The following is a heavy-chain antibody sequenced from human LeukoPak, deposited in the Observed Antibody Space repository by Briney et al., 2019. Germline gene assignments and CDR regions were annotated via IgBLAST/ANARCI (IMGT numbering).Heavy chain of an antibody. CDR3: TTEALWFGELDTHDAFDI. CDR1: GGTFSSYA. J-gene: IGHJ3*02. Sequence: ASVKVSCKASGGTFSSYAISWVRQAPGQGLEWMGRIIPILGIANYAQKFQGRVTITADKSTSTAYMELSSLRSEDTAVYYCTTEALWFGELDTHDAFDIWGQGTMVTVSS. V-gene: IGHV1-69*04. CDR2: IIPILGIA. D-gene: IGHD3-10*01.